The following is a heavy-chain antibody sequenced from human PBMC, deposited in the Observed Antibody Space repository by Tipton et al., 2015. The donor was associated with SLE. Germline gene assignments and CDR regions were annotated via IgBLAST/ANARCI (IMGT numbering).Heavy chain of an antibody. V-gene: IGHV5-51*03. D-gene: IGHD2-15*01. CDR3: ARRGGYCSGGSCYYYYYMDV. CDR2: IYPGDSDT. Sequence: QSGAEVKKPGESLKISCKGSGYSFTSYWIGWVRQMPGKGLEWMGIIYPGDSDTRYSPSFQGQVTISADKSISTAYLQWSSLKASDTAMYYCARRGGYCSGGSCYYYYYMDVWGKGTTVTVSS. J-gene: IGHJ6*03. CDR1: GYSFTSYW.